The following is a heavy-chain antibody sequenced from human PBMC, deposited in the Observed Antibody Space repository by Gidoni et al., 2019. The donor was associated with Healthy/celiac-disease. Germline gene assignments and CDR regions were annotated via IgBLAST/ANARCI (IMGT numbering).Heavy chain of an antibody. V-gene: IGHV3-7*01. CDR2: IKQDGREK. CDR1: GFTFSSYW. Sequence: EVQLVESGGGLVQPRGSLRLSCAASGFTFSSYWMSWVRQAPGKGLEWVANIKQDGREKYYVDSVKGRFTISRDNAKNSLYLQMNSLRAEDTAVYYCARGGEGGWYAAYYYYYGMDVWGQGTTVTVSS. D-gene: IGHD6-19*01. CDR3: ARGGEGGWYAAYYYYYGMDV. J-gene: IGHJ6*02.